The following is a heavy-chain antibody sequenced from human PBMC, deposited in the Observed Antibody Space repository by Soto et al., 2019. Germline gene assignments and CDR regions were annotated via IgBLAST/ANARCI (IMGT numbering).Heavy chain of an antibody. CDR1: GYTFNSYG. Sequence: QVQLVQSGAEVKKPGASVKVSCKASGYTFNSYGISWVRQAPGQGLEWMGWISGYNGNTKYAQKLQGRVTMTTDIXXXXXXXXXXXXXXXXXXXXXXXXXXXXXXAGEYYYYGMDVWGQGTTVTVSS. CDR3: XXXXXXXXAGEYYYYGMDV. CDR2: ISGYNGNT. D-gene: IGHD3-10*01. V-gene: IGHV1-18*01. J-gene: IGHJ6*02.